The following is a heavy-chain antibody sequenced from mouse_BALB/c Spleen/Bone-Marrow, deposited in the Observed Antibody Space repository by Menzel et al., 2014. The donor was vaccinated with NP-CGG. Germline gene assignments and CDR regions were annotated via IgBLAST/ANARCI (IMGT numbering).Heavy chain of an antibody. D-gene: IGHD2-3*01. Sequence: VQLVESGPSLVQPSQSLSITCTASGFSLISYGVHWVRQSPGKGLEWLGVIWRGGSTDYDAAFMSRLSITKDNSKSQVFFKMNSLQADDTAIYYCAIDGYYAMDYWGQGTSVTVSS. V-gene: IGHV2-5-1*01. CDR3: AIDGYYAMDY. J-gene: IGHJ4*01. CDR2: IWRGGST. CDR1: GFSLISYG.